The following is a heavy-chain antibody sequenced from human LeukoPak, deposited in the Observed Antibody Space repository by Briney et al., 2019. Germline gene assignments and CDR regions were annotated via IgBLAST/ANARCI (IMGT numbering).Heavy chain of an antibody. CDR3: ARVRLHYDILTGYYKLRGSWFDP. V-gene: IGHV4-4*02. CDR1: GGSISSSNW. J-gene: IGHJ5*02. Sequence: SETLSLTCAVSGGSISSSNWWSWVRQPPGKGLEWIGEIYHSGSTNYNPSLKSRVTISVDKSKNQFSLKLSSVTAADTAVYYCARVRLHYDILTGYYKLRGSWFDPWGQGTLVTVSS. CDR2: IYHSGST. D-gene: IGHD3-9*01.